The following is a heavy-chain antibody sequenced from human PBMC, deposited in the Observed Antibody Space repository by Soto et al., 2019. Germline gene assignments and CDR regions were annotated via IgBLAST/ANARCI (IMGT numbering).Heavy chain of an antibody. CDR2: IYYSGST. V-gene: IGHV4-39*01. CDR3: ASTKDYYDSSGYYTSIDY. D-gene: IGHD3-22*01. CDR1: GCSISSSSYY. Sequence: PSETLSLTCTVSGCSISSSSYYWGWIRQPPGKGLEWIGSIYYSGSTYYNPSLKSRVTISVDTSKNQFSLKLSSVTAADTAVYYCASTKDYYDSSGYYTSIDYWGQGTLVTVSS. J-gene: IGHJ4*02.